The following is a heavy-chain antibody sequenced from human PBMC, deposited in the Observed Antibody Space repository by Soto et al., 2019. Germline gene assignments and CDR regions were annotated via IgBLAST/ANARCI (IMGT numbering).Heavy chain of an antibody. D-gene: IGHD1-26*01. CDR1: GFTFSGSA. J-gene: IGHJ4*02. V-gene: IGHV3-73*02. Sequence: EVQLVESGGGLVQPGGSLKLSCAASGFTFSGSAIHWVRQASGKGLGWLGRLRSKTKSYATAYAASVNGRFTISRDDSKNTAYLQMNSLKTEDTAVYYCSRLVGATSYFDYWGQGTLVTVSS. CDR2: LRSKTKSYAT. CDR3: SRLVGATSYFDY.